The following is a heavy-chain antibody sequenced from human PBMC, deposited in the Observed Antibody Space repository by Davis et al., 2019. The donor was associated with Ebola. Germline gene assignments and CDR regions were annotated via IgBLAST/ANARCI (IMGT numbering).Heavy chain of an antibody. V-gene: IGHV4-39*01. CDR3: ARSISAAGPLDY. J-gene: IGHJ4*02. CDR2: IYYGGST. D-gene: IGHD6-13*01. CDR1: GGSISRSSYY. Sequence: MPSETLSFTCTVSGGSISRSSYYWGWIRQPPGKGLEWIGSIYYGGSTYYNPSLKSRVTISVDTSKNQLSLKLSSVTAADTAVYFCARSISAAGPLDYWGQGTLVTVSS.